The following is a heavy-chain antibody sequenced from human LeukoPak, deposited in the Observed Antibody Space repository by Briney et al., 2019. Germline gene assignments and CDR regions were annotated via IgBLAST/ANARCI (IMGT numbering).Heavy chain of an antibody. CDR2: MNPNSGNT. D-gene: IGHD3-22*01. Sequence: ASVKVSCKASGYTFTSYDINWVRQATGQGLEWMGWMNPNSGNTGYAQKFQGRVTITRNTSIRTAYMELSSLRSEDTAVYYCARGVGGTYYYDSSGYPWFDYWGQGTLVTVSS. V-gene: IGHV1-8*03. CDR1: GYTFTSYD. CDR3: ARGVGGTYYYDSSGYPWFDY. J-gene: IGHJ4*02.